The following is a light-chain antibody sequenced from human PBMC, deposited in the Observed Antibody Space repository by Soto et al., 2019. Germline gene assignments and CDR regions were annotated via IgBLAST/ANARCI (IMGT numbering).Light chain of an antibody. CDR1: QTINKW. CDR3: QQYSDYSS. CDR2: DAS. Sequence: DIKMTQSPSTLSASVGYRFTITFRASQTINKWLAWYQQKPGKAPQLLISDASSLQSGVPSRFSGSGSGTELTLTISSLRPEDFATYYCQQYSDYSSFGHGTKVDIK. V-gene: IGKV1-5*01. J-gene: IGKJ1*01.